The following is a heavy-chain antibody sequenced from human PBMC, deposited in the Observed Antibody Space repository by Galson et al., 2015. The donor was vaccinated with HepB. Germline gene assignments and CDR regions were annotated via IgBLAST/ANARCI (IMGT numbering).Heavy chain of an antibody. CDR3: ARAREWHGYYFDY. CDR1: GFTFSSYG. J-gene: IGHJ4*02. D-gene: IGHD3-3*01. V-gene: IGHV3-30*03. CDR2: ISYDGSNK. Sequence: SLRLSCAASGFTFSSYGMHWVRQAPGKGLEWVAVISYDGSNKYHADSVKGRFTISRDNSKNTLYLQMNSLRAEDTAVYYCARAREWHGYYFDYWGQGTLVTVSS.